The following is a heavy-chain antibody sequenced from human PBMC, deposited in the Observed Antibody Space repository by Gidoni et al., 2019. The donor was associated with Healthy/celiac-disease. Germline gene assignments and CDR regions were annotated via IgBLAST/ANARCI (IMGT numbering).Heavy chain of an antibody. CDR3: AKDRGVTNALFDY. CDR1: GLHFSSYA. Sequence: EVQLLESAGGLVQPGGSLRLSCAASGLHFSSYAMSWVRQAPGKGLEWFSAISGSGDSTYSAGSVKGRFTITRDNAKNTLYLQMNRLRAEDTAVYYCAKDRGVTNALFDYWGQGTLVTVSS. V-gene: IGHV3-23*01. CDR2: ISGSGDST. J-gene: IGHJ4*02. D-gene: IGHD2-21*02.